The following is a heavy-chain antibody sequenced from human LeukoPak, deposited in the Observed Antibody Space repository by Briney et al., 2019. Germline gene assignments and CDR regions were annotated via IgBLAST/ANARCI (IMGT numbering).Heavy chain of an antibody. Sequence: GGSLRLSCAASGFTFSSYAMSWVRQAPGKGLEWVSAISGSGGSTYYADSVKGRFTISRDNAKNSLYLQMNSLRAEDTAVYYCASHIVATTIDYWGQGTLVTVSS. CDR1: GFTFSSYA. CDR2: ISGSGGST. CDR3: ASHIVATTIDY. J-gene: IGHJ4*02. V-gene: IGHV3-23*01. D-gene: IGHD5-12*01.